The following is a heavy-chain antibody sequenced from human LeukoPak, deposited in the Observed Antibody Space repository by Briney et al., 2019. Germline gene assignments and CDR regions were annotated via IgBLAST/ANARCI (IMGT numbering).Heavy chain of an antibody. CDR3: ARMSFLKQRTPPRPDDAFDI. CDR1: GFTFGKYW. Sequence: GGSLRLSCVASGFTFGKYWMSWVRQAPGKGLEWVANIKLDGSEKNYVDSVKGRFTISRDNTKNSLYLQMNSLRAEDTAVFYCARMSFLKQRTPPRPDDAFDIWGQGTMITVSS. J-gene: IGHJ3*02. CDR2: IKLDGSEK. V-gene: IGHV3-7*03. D-gene: IGHD6-6*01.